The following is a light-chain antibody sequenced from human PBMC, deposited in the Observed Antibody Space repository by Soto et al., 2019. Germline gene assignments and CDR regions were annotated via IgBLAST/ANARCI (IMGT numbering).Light chain of an antibody. CDR2: GNS. V-gene: IGLV1-40*01. CDR3: QSYGSSLSGVV. J-gene: IGLJ2*01. Sequence: QSVLTQPPSVSGAPGQRVTISCTGSSSNIGAGYDVHWYQQLPGTAPKLLIYGNSNRPSGVPDRFSGSKSGTSASLAITGRQAEDEADYYCQSYGSSLSGVVFGGGTKRTFL. CDR1: SSNIGAGYD.